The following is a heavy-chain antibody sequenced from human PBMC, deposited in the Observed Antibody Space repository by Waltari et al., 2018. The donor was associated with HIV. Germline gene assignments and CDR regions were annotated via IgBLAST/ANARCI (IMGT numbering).Heavy chain of an antibody. CDR2: IWSDGYNK. V-gene: IGHV3-33*06. Sequence: QVYLMVSGGGVVQPGGSLNLSCAASVFTFRSYGMHWVRQAPGKGLEWVAVIWSDGYNKFYADSVRGRFTFSRDNSKYTLSLQMNSLRAEDTALYYCVKERGPFNGFDIWGQGTMVTVSS. J-gene: IGHJ3*02. CDR1: VFTFRSYG. CDR3: VKERGPFNGFDI. D-gene: IGHD3-16*01.